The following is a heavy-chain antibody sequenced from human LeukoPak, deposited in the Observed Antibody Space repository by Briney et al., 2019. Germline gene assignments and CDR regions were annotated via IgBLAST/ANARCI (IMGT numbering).Heavy chain of an antibody. J-gene: IGHJ4*02. CDR3: ARDFPTSIAAAGTDY. CDR2: INPNSGGT. D-gene: IGHD6-13*01. CDR1: GYTFTGYY. V-gene: IGHV1-2*06. Sequence: GASVKVSCKASGYTFTGYYMHWVRQAPGQGLEWMGRINPNSGGTNYAQKFQGRVTMTRDTSISTAYMELSRLRSDDAAVYYCARDFPTSIAAAGTDYWGQGTLVTVS.